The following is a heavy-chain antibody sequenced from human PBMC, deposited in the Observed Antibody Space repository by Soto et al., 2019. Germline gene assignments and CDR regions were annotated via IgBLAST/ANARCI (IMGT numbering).Heavy chain of an antibody. CDR2: IYYSGIT. V-gene: IGHV4-31*03. J-gene: IGHJ4*01. Sequence: SETLSLTCTVSGGSIGSGGYYWSWIRQHPGKGLEWIGFIYYSGITYYNPALKSRVTISVDTSKNQFSLKLSSVTAADTAVYYCARSPRYYFDYCGHGTLVTVSS. CDR1: GGSIGSGGYY. CDR3: ARSPRYYFDY. D-gene: IGHD3-10*01.